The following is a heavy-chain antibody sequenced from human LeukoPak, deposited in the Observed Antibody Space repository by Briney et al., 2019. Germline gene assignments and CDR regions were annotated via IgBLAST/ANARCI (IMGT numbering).Heavy chain of an antibody. D-gene: IGHD3-22*01. CDR1: GGTFSSYA. J-gene: IGHJ4*02. CDR3: AKPNYYDSSAYSTAVDY. Sequence: ASVKVSCEASGGTFSSYAISWVRQAPGQGLEWMGGIIPIFGTANYAQKFQGRVTITADKSTSTAYMELSSLRSEDTAVYYCAKPNYYDSSAYSTAVDYWGQGTLVTVSS. V-gene: IGHV1-69*06. CDR2: IIPIFGTA.